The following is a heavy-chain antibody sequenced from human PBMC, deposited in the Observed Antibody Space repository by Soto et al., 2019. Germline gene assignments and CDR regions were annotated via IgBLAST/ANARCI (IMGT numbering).Heavy chain of an antibody. CDR3: AKDKVDGSSHFDY. V-gene: IGHV3-23*01. CDR2: ISGSGGST. CDR1: GFALSTYA. J-gene: IGHJ4*02. D-gene: IGHD2-15*01. Sequence: EMQLLESGGGLVQPGGSLRLSCAASGFALSTYAMNWVRQAPGKGLEWVSAISGSGGSTYYADSVKGRCTISRDISKNTLYLQMNSLRAEDTAVYYCAKDKVDGSSHFDYWGQGALVAVSS.